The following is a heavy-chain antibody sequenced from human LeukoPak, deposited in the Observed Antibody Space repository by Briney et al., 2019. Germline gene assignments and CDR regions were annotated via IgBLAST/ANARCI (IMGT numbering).Heavy chain of an antibody. V-gene: IGHV4-34*01. CDR2: INHSGST. CDR1: GGSFSGYY. D-gene: IGHD3-22*01. Sequence: SETLSLTCAVYGGSFSGYYWSWIRHPPGKGLEWIGEINHSGSTNYNPSLKSRVTISVDTSKNQFSLKLSSVTAADTAVYYCARGNIYYYDSGGYHLDQYFQHWGGGNLVSVSS. J-gene: IGHJ1*01. CDR3: ARGNIYYYDSGGYHLDQYFQH.